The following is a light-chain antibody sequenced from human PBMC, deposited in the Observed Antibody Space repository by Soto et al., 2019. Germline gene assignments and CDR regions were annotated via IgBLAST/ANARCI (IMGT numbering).Light chain of an antibody. Sequence: DLQMTQSPSSLSASVGDRVTITCRASQSISTYLNWYQQKPGKAPNLLIYAASSLQTGVPSRFSGSGSGTDFTLTISSLQPEDSATFYCQQSYRTPHSFGPGTKVDIK. CDR1: QSISTY. J-gene: IGKJ3*01. CDR3: QQSYRTPHS. V-gene: IGKV1-39*01. CDR2: AAS.